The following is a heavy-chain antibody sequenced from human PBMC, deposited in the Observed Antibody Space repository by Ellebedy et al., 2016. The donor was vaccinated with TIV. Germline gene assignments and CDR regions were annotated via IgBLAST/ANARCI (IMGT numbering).Heavy chain of an antibody. J-gene: IGHJ4*01. Sequence: GGSLRLSCAASGFTFSSYWMNWVRQAPGKGLEWVANIKQDGSEKYYVDSVKGRFSISRDNTKNSLYLQMNSLRDEDTAVYYCARDQWLGRAYYFDYWGQGTLVTVSS. CDR3: ARDQWLGRAYYFDY. D-gene: IGHD6-19*01. CDR1: GFTFSSYW. CDR2: IKQDGSEK. V-gene: IGHV3-7*01.